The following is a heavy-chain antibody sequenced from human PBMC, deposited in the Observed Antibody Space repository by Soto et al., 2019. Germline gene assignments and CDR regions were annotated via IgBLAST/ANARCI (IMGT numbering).Heavy chain of an antibody. CDR2: ISGSGGST. D-gene: IGHD2-15*01. J-gene: IGHJ5*02. V-gene: IGHV3-23*01. CDR1: GFTFSSHA. CDR3: APRGYCSGGSCYSLVSSRFDP. Sequence: EVQLLESGGGLVQPGGSLRLSCAASGFTFSSHAMSWVRQAPGKGLEWVSGISGSGGSTYYADSVKGRFTISRDNSKNTLYLQMNSLRAEDTAVYYCAPRGYCSGGSCYSLVSSRFDPWGQGTLVTVSS.